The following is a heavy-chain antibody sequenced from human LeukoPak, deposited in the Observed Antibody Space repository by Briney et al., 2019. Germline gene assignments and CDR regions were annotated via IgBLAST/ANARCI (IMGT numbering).Heavy chain of an antibody. V-gene: IGHV4-39*01. CDR2: GYYSGTT. CDR3: ARQVGIAVADDFDY. Sequence: SETLSLTCTVSGGSISSSSHYWGWIRQPPGKGLEWIGSGYYSGTTYYNPSLKSRVTISVDTSKNQFSLKLSSVTTADTAVYYCARQVGIAVADDFDYWGQGTLVTVSS. J-gene: IGHJ4*02. CDR1: GGSISSSSHY. D-gene: IGHD6-19*01.